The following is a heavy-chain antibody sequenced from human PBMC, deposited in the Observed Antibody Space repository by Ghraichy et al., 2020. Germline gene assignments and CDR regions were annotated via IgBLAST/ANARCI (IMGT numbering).Heavy chain of an antibody. D-gene: IGHD5-12*01. CDR1: GFTFSDYY. CDR3: ARVLVATIDWGDPNFDY. J-gene: IGHJ4*02. Sequence: GGSLRLSCAASGFTFSDYYMSWIRQAPGKGLEWVSYISSSSSYTNYADSVKGRFTISRDNAKNSLYLQMNSLRAEDTAVYYCARVLVATIDWGDPNFDYWGQGTLVTVSS. V-gene: IGHV3-11*06. CDR2: ISSSSSYT.